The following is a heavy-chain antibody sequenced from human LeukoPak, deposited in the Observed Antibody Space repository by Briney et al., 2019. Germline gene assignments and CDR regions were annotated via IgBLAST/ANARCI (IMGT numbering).Heavy chain of an antibody. CDR3: AKGYCTNGVCYLDY. Sequence: PGGSLRLSCAASGFTFSSYSLNWVRQAPGKGLEWVSSISSSSSYIYYADSAKGRFTISRDNAKISLYLQMNSLRAEDTAVYYCAKGYCTNGVCYLDYWGQGTLVTVSS. V-gene: IGHV3-21*01. J-gene: IGHJ4*02. CDR1: GFTFSSYS. D-gene: IGHD2-8*01. CDR2: ISSSSSYI.